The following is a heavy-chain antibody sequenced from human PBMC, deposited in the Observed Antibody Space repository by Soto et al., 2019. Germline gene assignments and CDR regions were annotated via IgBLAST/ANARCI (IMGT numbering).Heavy chain of an antibody. CDR2: INSDGSST. CDR3: ARVRNEKTGAYSSGRGLDAFDI. V-gene: IGHV3-74*01. Sequence: GGSLRLSCAASGFTFSSYWMHWVRQAPGKGLVWVSRINSDGSSTSYADSVKGRFTISRDNAKNTLYLQMNSLRAEDTAVYYCARVRNEKTGAYSSGRGLDAFDIWGQGTMVTVSS. J-gene: IGHJ3*02. D-gene: IGHD6-19*01. CDR1: GFTFSSYW.